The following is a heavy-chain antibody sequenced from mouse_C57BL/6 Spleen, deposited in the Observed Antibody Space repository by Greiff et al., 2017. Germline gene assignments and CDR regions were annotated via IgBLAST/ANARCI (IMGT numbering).Heavy chain of an antibody. V-gene: IGHV5-9*01. CDR1: GFTFSSYT. J-gene: IGHJ3*01. Sequence: EVHLVESGGGLVKPGGSLKLSCAASGFTFSSYTMSWVRQTPEKRLEWVATISGGGGNTYYPDSVKGRFTISRDNAKNTLYLQMSSLRSEDTALYYCARLDSSGYVWFAYWGQGTLVTVSA. D-gene: IGHD3-2*02. CDR2: ISGGGGNT. CDR3: ARLDSSGYVWFAY.